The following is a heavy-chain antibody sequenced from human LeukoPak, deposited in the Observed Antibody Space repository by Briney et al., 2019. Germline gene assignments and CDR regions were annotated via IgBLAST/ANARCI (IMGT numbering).Heavy chain of an antibody. CDR3: AGTVFTMVRGVWSFDY. CDR1: GGSISSGDYY. J-gene: IGHJ4*02. CDR2: IYYSGST. Sequence: SRTLSLTCTVSGGSISSGDYYWSWIRQPPGKGLEWIGYIYYSGSTYYNPSLMSRVTISVDTSKNQFSLKLSSVTAADTAVYYCAGTVFTMVRGVWSFDYWGQGTLVTVSS. D-gene: IGHD3-10*01. V-gene: IGHV4-30-4*01.